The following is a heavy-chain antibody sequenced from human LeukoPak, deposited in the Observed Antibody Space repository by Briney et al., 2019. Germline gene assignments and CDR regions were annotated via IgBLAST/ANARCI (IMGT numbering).Heavy chain of an antibody. CDR2: ISYHGSNT. V-gene: IGHV3-30*03. D-gene: IGHD3/OR15-3a*01. Sequence: PGGSLRLSCAASGFTFSSYGMHWVRQAPGKGLEWLTLISYHGSNTEYTESVKGRFTISRDNSKNTLFLQMNSLRTEDTAIYFCARSPERLGQGYLDSWGQGTLVTVSS. CDR1: GFTFSSYG. CDR3: ARSPERLGQGYLDS. J-gene: IGHJ4*02.